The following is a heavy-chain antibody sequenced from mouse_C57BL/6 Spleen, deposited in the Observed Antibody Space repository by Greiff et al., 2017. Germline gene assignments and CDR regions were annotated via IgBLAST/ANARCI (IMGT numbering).Heavy chain of an antibody. CDR3: AGTGPGFAY. J-gene: IGHJ3*01. CDR1: GYTFTDYY. Sequence: VQLQQSGPELVKPGASVKISCKASGYTFTDYYMNWVKQSHGKSLEWIGDINPNNGGTSYNQKFKGKATLTVDKSSSTAYMELRSLTSEDSAVYYCAGTGPGFAYWGQGTLVTVSA. CDR2: INPNNGGT. V-gene: IGHV1-26*01.